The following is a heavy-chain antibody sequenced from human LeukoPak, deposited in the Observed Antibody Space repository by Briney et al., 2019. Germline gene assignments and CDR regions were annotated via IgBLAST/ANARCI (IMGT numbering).Heavy chain of an antibody. V-gene: IGHV4-38-2*02. CDR1: GYSISSGYY. CDR3: ARDHYHNPRGYFDP. Sequence: SETLSLTCTVSGYSISSGYYWGWIRQPPGKGLEWIGTIYHTGSTYYNPSLKSRVTISVDTSKSQFSLRVSSVTAADTAVYYCARDHYHNPRGYFDPWGQGTLVTVSS. D-gene: IGHD3-22*01. CDR2: IYHTGST. J-gene: IGHJ5*02.